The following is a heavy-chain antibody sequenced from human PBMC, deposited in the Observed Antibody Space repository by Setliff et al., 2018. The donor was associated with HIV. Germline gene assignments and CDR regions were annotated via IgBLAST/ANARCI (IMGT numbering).Heavy chain of an antibody. V-gene: IGHV5-10-1*01. CDR3: ASHDYYDSSVYYYRFDY. CDR2: IDPSDSYT. D-gene: IGHD3-22*01. Sequence: PGESLKISCKGSGYSFTSYRINWVRQMPGKGLEWMGRIDPSDSYTNYNPSFQGHVTISADKSISTAYLQWSSLKASDTAMYYCASHDYYDSSVYYYRFDYWGQGTLVTVSS. CDR1: GYSFTSYR. J-gene: IGHJ4*02.